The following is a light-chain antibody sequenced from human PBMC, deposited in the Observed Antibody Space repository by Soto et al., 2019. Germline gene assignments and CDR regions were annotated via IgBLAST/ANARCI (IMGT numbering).Light chain of an antibody. V-gene: IGKV1-12*01. CDR3: QQGNSFPRT. Sequence: DIQMTQSPSFVSASVGDTLTITCRASQDITTWLAWYQHKPGKAPKLLISAASSLQSGVPSRFSGSGSGTDFTLTISSLQPEDYATYYCQQGNSFPRTFGQGTKVEIK. CDR2: AAS. CDR1: QDITTW. J-gene: IGKJ1*01.